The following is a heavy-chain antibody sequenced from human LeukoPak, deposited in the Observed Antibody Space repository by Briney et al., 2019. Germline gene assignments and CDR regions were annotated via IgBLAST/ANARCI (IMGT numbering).Heavy chain of an antibody. D-gene: IGHD5-12*01. CDR2: ISGSGGST. CDR1: GFTFSSYA. Sequence: PGGSLRLSCAASGFTFSSYAVTWVRQAPGKGLEWVSAISGSGGSTYYADSVKGRFTISRDNSKSTLYLQMNSLRAEDTAVYYCAKRGGSASKGAFDIWGQGTMVTVSS. V-gene: IGHV3-23*01. CDR3: AKRGGSASKGAFDI. J-gene: IGHJ3*02.